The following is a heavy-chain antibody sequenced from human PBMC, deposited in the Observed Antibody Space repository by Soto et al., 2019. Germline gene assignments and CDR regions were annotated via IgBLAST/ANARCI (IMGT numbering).Heavy chain of an antibody. Sequence: EVLLLESGGGLVQPGGSLRLSCAASGFTFSTYAMSWVRQAPGKGLEWVSAIGGGGGFTYYADSVKGRFTISRDNSRDTLYLQMDSLRAEDTAVYYCAQDQMTTVTTFDYWGQGTLVTVSS. V-gene: IGHV3-23*01. CDR2: IGGGGGFT. D-gene: IGHD4-17*01. J-gene: IGHJ4*02. CDR1: GFTFSTYA. CDR3: AQDQMTTVTTFDY.